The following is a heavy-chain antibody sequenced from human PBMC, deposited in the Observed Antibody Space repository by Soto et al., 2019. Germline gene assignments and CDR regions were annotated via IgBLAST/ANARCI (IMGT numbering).Heavy chain of an antibody. CDR3: AIFLTGYYRN. Sequence: QVQLVQSGAEVKQPGASVKVSCKGSGYTFTSYVMYWVRQAPGQSFEWMGWINAGNGDTKYSQKVQGRVTITRDTSASTVYMELSSLRSEDTAMYYCAIFLTGYYRNWGQGTLVTVSS. V-gene: IGHV1-3*01. D-gene: IGHD3-9*01. J-gene: IGHJ4*02. CDR2: INAGNGDT. CDR1: GYTFTSYV.